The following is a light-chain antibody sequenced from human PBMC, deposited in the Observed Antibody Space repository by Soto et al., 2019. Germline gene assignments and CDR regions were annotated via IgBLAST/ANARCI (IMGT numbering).Light chain of an antibody. CDR2: DVT. CDR3: SSYTTSSTL. CDR1: SCDIGGNNY. V-gene: IGLV2-14*03. Sequence: QCALTQPASVSGSPGQSITISCTGTSCDIGGNNYVSWYQQHPGKAPKLMIYDVTNRPSGVSNRFSGSKSGNTASLTISGLQAEDEADYYCSSYTTSSTLFGGGTKLTGL. J-gene: IGLJ2*01.